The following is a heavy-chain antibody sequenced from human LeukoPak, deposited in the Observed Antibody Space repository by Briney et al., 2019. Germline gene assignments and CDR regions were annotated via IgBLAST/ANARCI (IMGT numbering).Heavy chain of an antibody. CDR3: ARVKQVYYGSGSFDY. CDR1: GGSLSGYY. V-gene: IGHV4-34*01. D-gene: IGHD3-10*01. J-gene: IGHJ4*02. Sequence: PSETLSLTCAVYGGSLSGYYWSWIRQPPGKGLEWIGEINHSGSTNYNPSLKSRVTISVDTSKNQFSLKLSSVTAADTAVYYCARVKQVYYGSGSFDYWGQGTLVTVSS. CDR2: INHSGST.